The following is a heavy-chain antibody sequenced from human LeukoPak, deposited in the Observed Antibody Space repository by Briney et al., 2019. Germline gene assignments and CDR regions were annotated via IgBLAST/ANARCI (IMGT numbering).Heavy chain of an antibody. Sequence: GGSLRLSCAASGFTFNTYTMNWVRQAPGKGLVWVSRINTDGSITDYADSVKGRFTISRDNAKNTLYLQVNSLRAEDTAIYYCVRPDIVTVPLGCWGQGTLVTVSS. CDR3: VRPDIVTVPLGC. V-gene: IGHV3-74*01. D-gene: IGHD2-2*01. CDR1: GFTFNTYT. CDR2: INTDGSIT. J-gene: IGHJ4*02.